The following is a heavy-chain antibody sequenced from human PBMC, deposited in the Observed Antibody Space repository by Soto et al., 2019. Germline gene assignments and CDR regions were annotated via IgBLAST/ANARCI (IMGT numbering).Heavy chain of an antibody. D-gene: IGHD5-12*01. J-gene: IGHJ5*02. V-gene: IGHV3-23*01. Sequence: AGGSLRLSCAASGFTFSSYAMSWVRQAPGKGLEWVSAISGSGGSTYYADSVKGRFTISRDNSKNTPYLQMNSLRAEGTAVYYCAKDPGYSGYHFNWFDPWGQGTLVTVSS. CDR2: ISGSGGST. CDR1: GFTFSSYA. CDR3: AKDPGYSGYHFNWFDP.